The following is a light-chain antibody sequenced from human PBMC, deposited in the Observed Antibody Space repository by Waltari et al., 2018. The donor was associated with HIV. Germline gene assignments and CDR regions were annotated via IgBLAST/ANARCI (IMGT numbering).Light chain of an antibody. V-gene: IGLV1-40*01. CDR3: QSYDSSLTGSV. J-gene: IGLJ2*01. Sequence: QSVLTQPPSVSGAPGQRVTISCTGNSSNIGAGYDVHWYQQVPGTAPKLLIYGNNNRPSGVPDRFSASKSGASPSLAITGLQAEDEADYYCQSYDSSLTGSVFGGGTKLTVL. CDR2: GNN. CDR1: SSNIGAGYD.